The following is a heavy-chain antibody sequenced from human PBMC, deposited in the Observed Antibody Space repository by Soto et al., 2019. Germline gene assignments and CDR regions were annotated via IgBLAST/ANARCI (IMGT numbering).Heavy chain of an antibody. CDR2: IYYSGST. Sequence: PSETLSLTCTVSGGSISSYYWSWIRQPPGKGLEWIGYIYYSGSTNYNPSLKSRVTISVDTSKNQFSLKLSSVTAADTAVYYCARGGSGRWFGVPHLRWFDPWGQGTLVTVSS. J-gene: IGHJ5*02. V-gene: IGHV4-59*01. D-gene: IGHD3-10*01. CDR3: ARGGSGRWFGVPHLRWFDP. CDR1: GGSISSYY.